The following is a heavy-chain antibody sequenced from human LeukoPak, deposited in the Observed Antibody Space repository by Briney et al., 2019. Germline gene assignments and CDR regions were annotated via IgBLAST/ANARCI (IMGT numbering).Heavy chain of an antibody. Sequence: LGSSVKVSCKASGGTFSSYAISWVRQAPGRGLEWMGGIIPIFGTANYAQKFQGRVTITADKSTSTAYMELSSLRSEDTAVYYCARGDGEAASLWENWFDPWGQGTLVTVSS. CDR2: IIPIFGTA. CDR1: GGTFSSYA. V-gene: IGHV1-69*06. J-gene: IGHJ5*02. CDR3: ARGDGEAASLWENWFDP. D-gene: IGHD6-13*01.